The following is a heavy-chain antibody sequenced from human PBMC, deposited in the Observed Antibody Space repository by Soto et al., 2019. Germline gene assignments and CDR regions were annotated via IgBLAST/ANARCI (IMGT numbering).Heavy chain of an antibody. CDR1: GFTFTSFG. V-gene: IGHV3-33*08. D-gene: IGHD4-17*01. CDR3: ARDVAYGCHHGKAV. J-gene: IGHJ6*02. Sequence: SLRPSNSASGFTFTSFGMHGVRQGPGKGLEWVALIWYDGSNKYYADSMKGRFTISRDNSKNTLYRQVNALRAEDSAVYYCARDVAYGCHHGKAVWRQGTRVGVSS. CDR2: IWYDGSNK.